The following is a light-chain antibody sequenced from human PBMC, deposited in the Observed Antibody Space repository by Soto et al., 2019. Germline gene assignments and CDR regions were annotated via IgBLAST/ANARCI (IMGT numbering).Light chain of an antibody. J-gene: IGLJ1*01. Sequence: QAVVTQPPSASGTPGQRVTISCSGSSFNIGSNYVYWYQQLPGTAPKLLIYSNNQRPSGVPDRFSGSKSGTSASLAISGLRSEDEADYYCAAWDDSLSGYVFGTGTKVTVL. CDR1: SFNIGSNY. V-gene: IGLV1-47*02. CDR2: SNN. CDR3: AAWDDSLSGYV.